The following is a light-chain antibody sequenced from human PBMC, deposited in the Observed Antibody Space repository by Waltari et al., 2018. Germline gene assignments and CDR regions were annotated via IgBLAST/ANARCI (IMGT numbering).Light chain of an antibody. CDR1: RGIDAF. J-gene: IGKJ5*01. CDR3: QQSYSAPFT. Sequence: DIQMTQSPSSLSASVGERVTITCRASRGIDAFLNWYQQQPGNAPKLLLYDASTLQRGVPPRFSGTRIGTDFSLTISDLQPEDFATYFCQQSYSAPFTFGRGTRLE. V-gene: IGKV1-39*01. CDR2: DAS.